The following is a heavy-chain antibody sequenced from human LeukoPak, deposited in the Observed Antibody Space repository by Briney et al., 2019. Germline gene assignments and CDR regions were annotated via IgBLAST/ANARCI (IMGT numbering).Heavy chain of an antibody. D-gene: IGHD2-2*01. V-gene: IGHV4-39*01. Sequence: SETLSLTCTVSGASISSSSFWGWIRRPPGRGLEWIGHIFYSGSTYYNPSLKSRVTLSVDTSDNQFSLKLSSVTATDTAIYYCARRGITYSTSYCDSWGQGVLVTVSP. CDR2: IFYSGST. CDR1: GASISSSSF. J-gene: IGHJ4*02. CDR3: ARRGITYSTSYCDS.